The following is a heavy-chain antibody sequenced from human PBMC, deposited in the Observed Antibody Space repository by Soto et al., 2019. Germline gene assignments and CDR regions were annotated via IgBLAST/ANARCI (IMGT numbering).Heavy chain of an antibody. V-gene: IGHV3-49*05. CDR2: IRSKAYGGTT. CDR3: TRLYSSGWYYFDY. J-gene: IGHJ4*02. Sequence: VQLVESGGGLVKPGRSLRLSCTASGFTFGDYAMSWFRQAPGKGLEWVGFIRSKAYGGTTEYAASVKGRFTISRDDSKSIAYLQMNSLKTEDTAVYYCTRLYSSGWYYFDYWGQGTLVTVSS. CDR1: GFTFGDYA. D-gene: IGHD6-19*01.